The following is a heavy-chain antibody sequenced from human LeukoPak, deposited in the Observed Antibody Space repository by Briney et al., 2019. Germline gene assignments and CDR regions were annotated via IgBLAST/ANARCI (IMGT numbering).Heavy chain of an antibody. J-gene: IGHJ4*02. D-gene: IGHD6-13*01. Sequence: GGSLRLSCVASEFTFSSYWMSWVRQAPGRGLEWVANIKQDGREIYYVDSVKGRFTISRDNAKKSLYLQMNSLRAEDTAVYYRARSYSRFDYWGQGTLVTVSS. CDR3: ARSYSRFDY. CDR2: IKQDGREI. CDR1: EFTFSSYW. V-gene: IGHV3-7*01.